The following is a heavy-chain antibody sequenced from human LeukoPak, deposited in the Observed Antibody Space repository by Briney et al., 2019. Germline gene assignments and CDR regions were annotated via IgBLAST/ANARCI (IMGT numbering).Heavy chain of an antibody. J-gene: IGHJ4*02. CDR3: ARAVQLERRYFDY. CDR1: GGTFSSYA. V-gene: IGHV1-69*04. CDR2: IIPILGIA. Sequence: VKVSCKASGGTFSSYAISWVRQAPGQGLEWVGRIIPILGIANYAQKFQGRVTITADKSTSTAYMELSSLRSEDTAVYYCARAVQLERRYFDYWGQGTLVTVSS. D-gene: IGHD1-1*01.